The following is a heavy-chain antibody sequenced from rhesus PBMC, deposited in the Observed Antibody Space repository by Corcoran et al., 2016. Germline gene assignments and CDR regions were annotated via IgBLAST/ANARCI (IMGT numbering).Heavy chain of an antibody. CDR3: ARDVGRLVGGLDS. J-gene: IGHJ6*01. Sequence: QVQLQESGPGLVKPSETLSLTCAVPGGSISSGYYYWSWIRQPPGKGLEWIGYITYSGSTSYHPSLKSRVTISRDTSKNQFSLKLRSVTAADTAVYYCARDVGRLVGGLDSWGQGVVVTVSS. V-gene: IGHV4-122*02. D-gene: IGHD6S26*01. CDR2: ITYSGST. CDR1: GGSISSGYYY.